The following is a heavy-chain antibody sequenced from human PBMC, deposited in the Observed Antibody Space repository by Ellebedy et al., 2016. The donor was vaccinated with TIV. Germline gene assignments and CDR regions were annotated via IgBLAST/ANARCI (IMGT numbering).Heavy chain of an antibody. CDR2: IIPIFGSE. CDR1: GGTFSSHA. CDR3: ARGGASRGSGIYGMNV. J-gene: IGHJ6*02. V-gene: IGHV1-69*13. Sequence: ASVKVSCXASGGTFSSHAISWVRQAPGQGLEWMGCIIPIFGSENYAQKFQGRVTITADESASTAYMALSSLRSDDTAVYYCARGGASRGSGIYGMNVWGHGTTVVVSS. D-gene: IGHD3-10*01.